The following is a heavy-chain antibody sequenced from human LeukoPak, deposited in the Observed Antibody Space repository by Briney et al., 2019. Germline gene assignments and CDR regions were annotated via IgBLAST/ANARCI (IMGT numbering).Heavy chain of an antibody. D-gene: IGHD3-3*02. Sequence: PGGSLRLSCAASGFTFSSYAMSWVRQAPGKGLEWVSVISGSGHSTHYADSAKGRFTISRDNSKNTVYLQMNSLRVEDTALYYCAKESPHFDYWGQRTLVTVSS. CDR3: AKESPHFDY. CDR1: GFTFSSYA. CDR2: ISGSGHST. V-gene: IGHV3-23*01. J-gene: IGHJ4*02.